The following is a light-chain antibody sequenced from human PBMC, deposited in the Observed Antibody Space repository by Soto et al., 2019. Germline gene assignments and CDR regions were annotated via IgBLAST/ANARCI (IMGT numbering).Light chain of an antibody. CDR2: EDK. Sequence: NFMLSHPHSVSESPGSTVTISCTRSGGSIDNNYVQWYQQRPGRAPTTVIYEDKQRPSGVPDRFSGSIDTSANSASLTISGLKPEDAAVYYCQSYDTRDPWVFGGGTKVTV. CDR3: QSYDTRDPWV. J-gene: IGLJ3*02. CDR1: GGSIDNNY. V-gene: IGLV6-57*03.